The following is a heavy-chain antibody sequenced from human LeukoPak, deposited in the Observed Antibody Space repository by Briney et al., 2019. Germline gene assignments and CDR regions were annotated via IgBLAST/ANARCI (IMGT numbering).Heavy chain of an antibody. V-gene: IGHV3-30*18. Sequence: GGSLRLSCAASGFTFSSYGMHWVRQAPGKGLEWVAVISYDGSNKHYADSVEGRFTISRDNSKNTLNLQMNSLRAEDTAVYYCAKDLNLYSSSGFDYWGQGTLVTVSS. D-gene: IGHD6-13*01. J-gene: IGHJ4*02. CDR2: ISYDGSNK. CDR3: AKDLNLYSSSGFDY. CDR1: GFTFSSYG.